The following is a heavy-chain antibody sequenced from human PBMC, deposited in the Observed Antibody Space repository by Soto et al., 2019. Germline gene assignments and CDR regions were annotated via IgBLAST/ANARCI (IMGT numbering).Heavy chain of an antibody. CDR2: IYYSENT. D-gene: IGHD4-17*01. Sequence: SETLSLTCTVSGGCISSSSNHWGWIRQPPGKGLEWTGNIYYSENTYYNPSLKSRVTISVDTSKNQFSLRLTSVTAADTAVYYCATHPPYGPLDHWGQGTLVTVSS. CDR3: ATHPPYGPLDH. J-gene: IGHJ4*02. V-gene: IGHV4-39*01. CDR1: GGCISSSSNH.